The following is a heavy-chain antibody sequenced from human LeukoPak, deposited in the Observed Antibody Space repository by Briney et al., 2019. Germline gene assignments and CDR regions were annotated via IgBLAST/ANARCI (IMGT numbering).Heavy chain of an antibody. CDR2: IYTSGST. Sequence: PSETLSLTCTVSGGSISSYYWSWIRQPAGKGLEWIGRIYTSGSTNYNPSLKSRVTMSVDTSKNQFSPKLSSVTAADTAVYYCARAADVGSWYFNYFDYWGQGTLVTVSS. CDR3: ARAADVGSWYFNYFDY. V-gene: IGHV4-4*07. J-gene: IGHJ4*02. CDR1: GGSISSYY. D-gene: IGHD6-13*01.